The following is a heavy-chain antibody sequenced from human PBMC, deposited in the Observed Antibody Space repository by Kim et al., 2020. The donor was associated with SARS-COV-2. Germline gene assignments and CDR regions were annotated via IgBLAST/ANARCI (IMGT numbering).Heavy chain of an antibody. Sequence: GGSLRLSCAASGFTFSSRAMSWVRQVPGKGLEWVSSVNNNNNPYYAASVKGGFTVFSDITKDTPYLQINSLIGDDTALYYCSKNHPSSGWPTFDSWGQGT. CDR3: SKNHPSSGWPTFDS. V-gene: IGHV3-23*05. CDR2: VNNNNNP. J-gene: IGHJ4*02. CDR1: GFTFSSRA. D-gene: IGHD6-19*01.